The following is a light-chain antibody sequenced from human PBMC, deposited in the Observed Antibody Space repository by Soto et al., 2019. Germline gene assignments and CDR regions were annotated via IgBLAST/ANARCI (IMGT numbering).Light chain of an antibody. CDR3: QTWGTGIRV. J-gene: IGLJ2*01. V-gene: IGLV4-69*01. Sequence: QSVLTQSPSASASLGASVKLTCTLSSGHSSYGIAWHQQQPEKGPRYLMKVNSDGSHSKGDGIPDRFSGSSSGAERYLTISSLQSEDEADYYCQTWGTGIRVFGGGTKVTVL. CDR2: VNSDGSH. CDR1: SGHSSYG.